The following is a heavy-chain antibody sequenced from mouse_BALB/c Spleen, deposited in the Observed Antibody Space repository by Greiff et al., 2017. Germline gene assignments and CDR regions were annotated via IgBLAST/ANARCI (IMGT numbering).Heavy chain of an antibody. Sequence: QVHVKQSGAELVKPGASVKLSCKTSGYTFTSYWIQWVKQRPGQGLGWIGEIFPGTGTTYYNEKFKGKATLTIDTSSSTAYMQLSSLTSEDSAVYFCARRSDYGFDYWGQGTTLTVSS. D-gene: IGHD1-1*01. J-gene: IGHJ2*01. V-gene: IGHV1S132*01. CDR1: GYTFTSYW. CDR3: ARRSDYGFDY. CDR2: IFPGTGTT.